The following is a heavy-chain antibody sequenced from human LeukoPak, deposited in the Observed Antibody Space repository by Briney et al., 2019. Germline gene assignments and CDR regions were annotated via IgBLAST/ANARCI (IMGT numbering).Heavy chain of an antibody. D-gene: IGHD3-22*01. Sequence: SETLSLTCTVSGDSISSYYCSWLRQPPGKGLEWLGYIYYSGSTNYNPSLKSRVTMSVHTSKNEFSLKLSSVTAPDTAVYYCARDLSGGYGDWYFDLWGRGTLVTVSS. CDR2: IYYSGST. J-gene: IGHJ2*01. CDR1: GDSISSYY. CDR3: ARDLSGGYGDWYFDL. V-gene: IGHV4-59*01.